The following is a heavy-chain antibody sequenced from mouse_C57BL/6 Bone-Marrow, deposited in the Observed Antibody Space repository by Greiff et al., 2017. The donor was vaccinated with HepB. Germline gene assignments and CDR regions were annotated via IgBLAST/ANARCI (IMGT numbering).Heavy chain of an antibody. CDR1: GYTFTDYY. Sequence: VQLKQSGAELVRPGASVKLSCKASGYTFTDYYINWVKQRPGQGLEWIARLYPGSGNTYYTEKFKGKATLTAEKSSSTAYMQLSSLTSEDSAVYFCARSALTTVVDWYFDVWGTGTTVTVSS. CDR3: ARSALTTVVDWYFDV. J-gene: IGHJ1*03. V-gene: IGHV1-76*01. CDR2: LYPGSGNT. D-gene: IGHD1-1*01.